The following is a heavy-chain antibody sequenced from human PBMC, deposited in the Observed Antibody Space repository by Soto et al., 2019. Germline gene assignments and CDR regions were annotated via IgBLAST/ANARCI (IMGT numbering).Heavy chain of an antibody. Sequence: GGSLRLSCAASGFTFSSYSMNWVRQAPGKGLEWVSSISSSSSYIYYADSVKGRFTISRDNAKNSLYLQMNSLRAEDTAVYYCARDVPVVGSYYMDVWGKGTTVTVSS. V-gene: IGHV3-21*01. CDR1: GFTFSSYS. CDR2: ISSSSSYI. D-gene: IGHD2-8*02. CDR3: ARDVPVVGSYYMDV. J-gene: IGHJ6*03.